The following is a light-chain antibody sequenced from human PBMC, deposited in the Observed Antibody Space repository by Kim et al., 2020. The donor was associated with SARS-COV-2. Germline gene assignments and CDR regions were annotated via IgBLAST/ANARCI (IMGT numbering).Light chain of an antibody. Sequence: APISCTERRSNIGAGYVVHWYQQLPGTAPKLLIYGNSNRPSGVPDRFSGSKSGTSASLAITGLQAEDEADYYCQSYDSSLSGYVFGTGTKVTVL. CDR3: QSYDSSLSGYV. V-gene: IGLV1-40*01. CDR2: GNS. CDR1: RSNIGAGYV. J-gene: IGLJ1*01.